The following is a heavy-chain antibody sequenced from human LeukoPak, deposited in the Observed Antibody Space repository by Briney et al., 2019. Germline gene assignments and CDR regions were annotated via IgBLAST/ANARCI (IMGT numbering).Heavy chain of an antibody. CDR2: IKQDGSEK. Sequence: GGSLRLSCAASGFTFSSYWRSWVRQAPGKGLEWVANIKQDGSEKYYVDSVKGRFTISRDNAKNSLYLQMNSLRAEDTAVYYCASLQMYYYYYYMDVWGKGTTVTVSS. V-gene: IGHV3-7*01. CDR3: ASLQMYYYYYYMDV. D-gene: IGHD2-8*01. J-gene: IGHJ6*03. CDR1: GFTFSSYW.